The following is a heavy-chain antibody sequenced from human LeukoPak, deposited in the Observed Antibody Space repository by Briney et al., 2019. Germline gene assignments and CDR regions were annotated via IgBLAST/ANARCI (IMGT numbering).Heavy chain of an antibody. D-gene: IGHD3-22*01. CDR2: ISYDGSNK. CDR1: GFTFSSYG. Sequence: PGGSLRLSCAASGFTFSSYGMHWVRQAPGKGLEWVAVISYDGSNKYYADSVKGRFTISRDKSKNTLYLQMNSLRAEDTAVYYCAKEHSSGYLVLDYWGQGTLVTVSS. CDR3: AKEHSSGYLVLDY. V-gene: IGHV3-30*18. J-gene: IGHJ4*02.